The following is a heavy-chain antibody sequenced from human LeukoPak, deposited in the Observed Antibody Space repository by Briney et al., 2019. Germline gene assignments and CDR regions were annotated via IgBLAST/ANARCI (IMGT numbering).Heavy chain of an antibody. V-gene: IGHV3-21*01. Sequence: PGGSLRLSCAASGFTFSSYSMNWVRQAPGKGLEWVSFISSSSSYIYYADSVKGRFTISRDNAKNSLYLQMNSLRAEDTAVYYCARNRKIAAAGEGAYWGQGTLVTVSS. CDR1: GFTFSSYS. J-gene: IGHJ4*02. D-gene: IGHD6-13*01. CDR2: ISSSSSYI. CDR3: ARNRKIAAAGEGAY.